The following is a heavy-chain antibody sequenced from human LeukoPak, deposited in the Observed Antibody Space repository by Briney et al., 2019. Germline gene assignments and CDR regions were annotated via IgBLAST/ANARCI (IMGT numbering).Heavy chain of an antibody. CDR3: ARGWLRLHDAFDI. D-gene: IGHD5-12*01. CDR2: ISSSSSTI. V-gene: IGHV3-48*04. Sequence: GGSLRLSCAASGFTFSSYSMNWVRQAPGKGLEWVSYISSSSSTIYYADSVKGRFTISRDNAKNSLYLQMNSLRAEDTAVYYCARGWLRLHDAFDIWGQGTMVTVSS. J-gene: IGHJ3*02. CDR1: GFTFSSYS.